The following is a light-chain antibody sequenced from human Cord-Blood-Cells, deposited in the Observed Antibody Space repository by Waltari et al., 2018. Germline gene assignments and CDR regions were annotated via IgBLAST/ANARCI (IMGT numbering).Light chain of an antibody. Sequence: QSALTPPASVSGSPGQSITISCTGTSSDVGGYNYVYWYQQHPGKAPKLMIYDVSTRPSGVSNRFSGSKSGNTASLTISGLQAEDEADYYCSSYTSSSTLVFGGGTKLTVL. J-gene: IGLJ3*02. CDR1: SSDVGGYNY. V-gene: IGLV2-14*03. CDR2: DVS. CDR3: SSYTSSSTLV.